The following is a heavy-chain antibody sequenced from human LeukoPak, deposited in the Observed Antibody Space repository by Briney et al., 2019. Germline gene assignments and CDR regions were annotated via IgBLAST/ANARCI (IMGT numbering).Heavy chain of an antibody. D-gene: IGHD2-2*01. V-gene: IGHV3-30*02. CDR3: ANRYCSSTSCYAFWFDP. CDR2: IRYDGSNK. Sequence: GGSLRLSCVASGFTFSTYWMSWVRQAPGKGLEWVAFIRYDGSNKYYADSVKGRFTISRDNSKNTLYLQMNSLRAEDTAVYYCANRYCSSTSCYAFWFDPWGQGTLVTVSS. J-gene: IGHJ5*02. CDR1: GFTFSTYW.